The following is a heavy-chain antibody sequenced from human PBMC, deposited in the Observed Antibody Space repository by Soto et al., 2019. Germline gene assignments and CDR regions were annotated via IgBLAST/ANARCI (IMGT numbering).Heavy chain of an antibody. V-gene: IGHV4-31*03. Sequence: SETLSLTCTVSGGSISSGAYYWSWIRQHSGKGLEWIGYMHYSGIAYYNPSLKSRLSISVDTSVNQFSLKLNSVTAADTAVYYCARYYFDTSGFSNWFDSWGQGTLVTVSS. CDR2: MHYSGIA. J-gene: IGHJ5*01. CDR1: GGSISSGAYY. D-gene: IGHD3-22*01. CDR3: ARYYFDTSGFSNWFDS.